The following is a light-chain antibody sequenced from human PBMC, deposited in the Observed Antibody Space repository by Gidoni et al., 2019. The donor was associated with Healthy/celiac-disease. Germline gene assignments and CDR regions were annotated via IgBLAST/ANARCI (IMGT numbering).Light chain of an antibody. J-gene: IGKJ1*01. CDR2: GAS. CDR1: RSVSSSY. V-gene: IGKV3-20*01. Sequence: EIMLTQSPGTLPLSPGEGATLSCRASRSVSSSYLAWYQQKPGQAPRLLIYGASSRATGIPDRFSGSGSGTDFTLTISRLEPEDFAVYYCQQYGSSPKTFXQXTKVEIK. CDR3: QQYGSSPKT.